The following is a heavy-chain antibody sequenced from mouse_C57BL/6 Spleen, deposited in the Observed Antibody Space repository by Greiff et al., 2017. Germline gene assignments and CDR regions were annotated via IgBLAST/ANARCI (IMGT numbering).Heavy chain of an antibody. CDR3: AKIYYGNLYAMDY. V-gene: IGHV1-7*01. CDR1: GYTFTSYW. CDR2: INPSSGYT. J-gene: IGHJ4*01. Sequence: QVQLKESGAELAKPGASVKLSCKASGYTFTSYWMHWVKQRPGQGLEWIGYINPSSGYTKYNQKFKDKATLTADKSSSTAYMQLSSLTYEDSAVYYCAKIYYGNLYAMDYWGQGTSVTVSS. D-gene: IGHD2-1*01.